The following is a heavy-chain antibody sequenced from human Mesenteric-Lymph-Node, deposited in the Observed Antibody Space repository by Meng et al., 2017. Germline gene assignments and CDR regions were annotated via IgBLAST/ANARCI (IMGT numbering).Heavy chain of an antibody. V-gene: IGHV3-21*01. CDR3: ARGVGNYYIVY. D-gene: IGHD1-7*01. J-gene: IGHJ4*02. Sequence: GESLKISCAASGFTFSSYSMNWVRQAPGKGLEWVSAISGSGGSTYYADSVKGRFTISRDNAKNSVYLQMTSLRAEDTAVYYCARGVGNYYIVYWGQGALVTVSS. CDR2: ISGSGGST. CDR1: GFTFSSYS.